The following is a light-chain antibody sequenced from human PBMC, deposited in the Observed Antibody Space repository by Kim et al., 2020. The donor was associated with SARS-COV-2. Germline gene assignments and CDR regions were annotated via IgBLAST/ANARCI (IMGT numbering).Light chain of an antibody. V-gene: IGKV1-39*01. J-gene: IGKJ1*01. CDR1: ISFSNV. Sequence: ASVGDGAAITCRASISFSNVLNWYPQRPGKAPNRLFYSASILQSVVPSRCSGSVSATDFTLTISNLQPEDFATYYCHQSYTTPRTFGQGTKVDIK. CDR3: HQSYTTPRT. CDR2: SAS.